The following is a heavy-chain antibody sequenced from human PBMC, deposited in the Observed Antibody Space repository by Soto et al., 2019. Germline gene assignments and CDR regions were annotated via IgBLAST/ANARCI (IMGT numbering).Heavy chain of an antibody. Sequence: GGSLRLSCAASGFTFDDYAMHWVRQAPGKGLEWVSGISWNSGSIGYADSVKGRFAISRDNAKNSLYLQMNSLRAEDTALYYFAKGGYDFGSRGDYSYLDVWGKGTTVTVSS. V-gene: IGHV3-9*01. CDR3: AKGGYDFGSRGDYSYLDV. CDR1: GFTFDDYA. D-gene: IGHD3-3*01. CDR2: ISWNSGSI. J-gene: IGHJ6*03.